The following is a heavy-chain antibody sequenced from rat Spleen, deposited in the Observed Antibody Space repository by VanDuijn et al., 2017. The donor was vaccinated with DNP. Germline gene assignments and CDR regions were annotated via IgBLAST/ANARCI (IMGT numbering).Heavy chain of an antibody. J-gene: IGHJ2*01. CDR3: AREGGYNNPFDY. V-gene: IGHV3-3*01. CDR1: GYSITSSYR. CDR2: INSAGST. Sequence: EVQLQESGPGLVKPSQSLSLTCSVTGYSITSSYRWNWIRKFPGNKLEWMGYINSAGSTNYNPSLKSRISITRDTSKNQFFLQVNSVTTEDTATYYCAREGGYNNPFDYWGQGVMVTVSS. D-gene: IGHD1-10*01.